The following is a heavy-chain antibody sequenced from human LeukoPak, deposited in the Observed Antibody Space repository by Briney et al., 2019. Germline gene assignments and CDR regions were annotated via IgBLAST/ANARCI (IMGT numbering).Heavy chain of an antibody. CDR2: IYYTGGT. Sequence: ASETLSLTCSVSGYSISSGYYWGWIRQPPGRGLEWIGSIYYTGGTLYNPSLKSRVSMSVDTSTNQFSLKLTSVTAADTAVYYCARDRTGRNTAQDDYWGQGTLVTVSS. CDR1: GYSISSGYY. V-gene: IGHV4-38-2*02. J-gene: IGHJ4*02. CDR3: ARDRTGRNTAQDDY. D-gene: IGHD5-18*01.